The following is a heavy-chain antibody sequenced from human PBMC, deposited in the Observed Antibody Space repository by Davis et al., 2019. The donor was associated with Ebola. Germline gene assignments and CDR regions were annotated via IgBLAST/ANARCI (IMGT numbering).Heavy chain of an antibody. J-gene: IGHJ4*02. V-gene: IGHV4-39*01. CDR1: GASISSRSYY. D-gene: IGHD2-8*02. Sequence: SETLSLTCTVSGASISSRSYYWGWIRQPPGKGLEWVGSFSYGDNTHYYNPSLRSRVTISVDTSRNQFSLKLSSVTAADTAVYYCARHELYWYYFDYWGQGTLVTVSS. CDR2: FSYGDNT. CDR3: ARHELYWYYFDY.